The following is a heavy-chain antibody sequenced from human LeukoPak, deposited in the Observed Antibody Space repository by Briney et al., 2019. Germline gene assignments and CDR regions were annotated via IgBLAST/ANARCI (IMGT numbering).Heavy chain of an antibody. Sequence: SETLSLTCTVSGGSISSSSYYWGWIRQPPGKGLEWIGSIYYSGSTYYNPSLKSRVTISVDTSKNQFSLKLSSVTAADTAVYYCARQSRSDAFDIWGQGTMATVSS. D-gene: IGHD6-6*01. CDR3: ARQSRSDAFDI. J-gene: IGHJ3*02. CDR2: IYYSGST. V-gene: IGHV4-39*01. CDR1: GGSISSSSYY.